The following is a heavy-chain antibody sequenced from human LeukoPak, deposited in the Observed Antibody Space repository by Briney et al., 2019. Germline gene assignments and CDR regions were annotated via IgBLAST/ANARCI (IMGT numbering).Heavy chain of an antibody. Sequence: SETLSLTCTVSGGSISSYYWSWIRQPLGKGLEWIGYIYYSGSTNYNPSLKSRVIISVDTSKNQFSLKLSSVTAADTAVYYCARHIDGYNRDWGQGTLVTVSS. V-gene: IGHV4-59*08. J-gene: IGHJ4*02. CDR2: IYYSGST. D-gene: IGHD5-24*01. CDR3: ARHIDGYNRD. CDR1: GGSISSYY.